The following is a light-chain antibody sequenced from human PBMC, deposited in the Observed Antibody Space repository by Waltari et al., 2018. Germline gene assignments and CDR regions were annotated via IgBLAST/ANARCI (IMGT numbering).Light chain of an antibody. CDR3: LMYMGSGIWV. CDR1: SVFVSDTSY. J-gene: IGLJ3*02. V-gene: IGLV8-61*01. CDR2: KTN. Sequence: QTVVTQEPSLSVSPGGTVTLTCALRSVFVSDTSYASWYQQTPGQVPRTVVYKTNSRSSGVPDRCSGSILGNKAALTITGAQADDESDYYCLMYMGSGIWVFGGGTKLTVL.